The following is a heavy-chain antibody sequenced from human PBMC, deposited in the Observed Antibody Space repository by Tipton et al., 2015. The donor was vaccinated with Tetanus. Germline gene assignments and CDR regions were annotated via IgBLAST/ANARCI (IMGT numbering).Heavy chain of an antibody. D-gene: IGHD2-15*01. V-gene: IGHV3-23*01. CDR1: GFTFRNYA. J-gene: IGHJ4*02. Sequence: CAASGFTFRNYAMSWVRQAPGKGLEWVSAISATGTSIYYADSVKGRFTISRDNSKNTLYLQMNSLRAEDTAVYYCAREADCSGGSCFSGDFDNWGQGTQVTVSS. CDR3: AREADCSGGSCFSGDFDN. CDR2: ISATGTSI.